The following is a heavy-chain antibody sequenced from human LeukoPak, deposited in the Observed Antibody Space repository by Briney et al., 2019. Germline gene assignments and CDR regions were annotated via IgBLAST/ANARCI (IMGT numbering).Heavy chain of an antibody. J-gene: IGHJ1*01. D-gene: IGHD3-22*01. CDR3: AIPTADSSGYYSPLQH. CDR2: TNVGNGNT. Sequence: ASAKVSCKASGYSFSTHAMHWVSQAPGHRLEWMGWTNVGNGNTEYSQKFQGRVTITRDTSASTAYMELSSLRSEDTAVYYCAIPTADSSGYYSPLQHWGQGTLLIVSS. V-gene: IGHV1-3*01. CDR1: GYSFSTHA.